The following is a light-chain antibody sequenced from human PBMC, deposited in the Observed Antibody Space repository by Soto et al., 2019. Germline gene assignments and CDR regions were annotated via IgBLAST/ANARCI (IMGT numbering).Light chain of an antibody. CDR3: LLSFSGGQGV. J-gene: IGLJ2*01. CDR1: AGAVTSSSY. CDR2: SAT. Sequence: QTVVTQEPSLAVSPGGTVTLTCASSAGAVTSSSYPGWFQQKPGQAPRPLIHSATDKHSWTPARFSGSLLGGKAALTLSGVQPEDEAEYYCLLSFSGGQGVFGGGTKLPVL. V-gene: IGLV7-43*01.